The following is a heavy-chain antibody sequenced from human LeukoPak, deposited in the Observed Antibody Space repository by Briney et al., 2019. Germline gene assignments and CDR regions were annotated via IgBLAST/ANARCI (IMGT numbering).Heavy chain of an antibody. CDR3: ARDTKTRVVTAIGATFYYYMDV. J-gene: IGHJ6*03. CDR2: INLNNGGT. Sequence: ASVKVSCRASGYTFTGYYMHWVRQAPGQGLEWMGRINLNNGGTHHAQKFQGRVTMTRDAYIRTAYMELSRLRSDDTAVYYCARDTKTRVVTAIGATFYYYMDVWGKGTTVTISS. D-gene: IGHD2-21*02. CDR1: GYTFTGYY. V-gene: IGHV1-2*06.